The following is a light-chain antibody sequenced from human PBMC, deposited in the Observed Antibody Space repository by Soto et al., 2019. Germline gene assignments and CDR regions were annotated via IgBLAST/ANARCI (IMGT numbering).Light chain of an antibody. Sequence: QAVVTQPPSVSGAPGQRVTTSCTGSSSNIGAGYDVNWYQQLPGTAPKLLIYGNNNRPSGVPDRFSGSKSGTSASLAITGLQAGDEADYYCGTWDSSLSAAVFGGGTKLTVL. CDR2: GNN. V-gene: IGLV1-40*01. CDR1: SSNIGAGYD. CDR3: GTWDSSLSAAV. J-gene: IGLJ2*01.